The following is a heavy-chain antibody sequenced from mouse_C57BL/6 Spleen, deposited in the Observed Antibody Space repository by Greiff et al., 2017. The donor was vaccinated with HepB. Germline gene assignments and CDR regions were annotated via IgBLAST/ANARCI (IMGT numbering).Heavy chain of an antibody. V-gene: IGHV1-56*01. CDR2: IFPGSGST. CDR3: ARATTVVDPFAY. D-gene: IGHD1-1*01. J-gene: IGHJ3*01. Sequence: QVQLQQSGPELVRPGASVKISCKAPGYTFTSHWMQWVRQRPGQGLEWIGEIFPGSGSTYYNEKFKGKATLTVDTSSSTAYMQLSSLTSEDSAVYCCARATTVVDPFAYWGQGTLVTVSA. CDR1: GYTFTSHW.